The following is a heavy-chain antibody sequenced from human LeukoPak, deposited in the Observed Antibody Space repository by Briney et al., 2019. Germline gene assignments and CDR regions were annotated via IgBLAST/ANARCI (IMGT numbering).Heavy chain of an antibody. V-gene: IGHV3-74*01. D-gene: IGHD1-26*01. J-gene: IGHJ6*02. CDR3: ARVRSGSSAGNYGMDV. Sequence: GGSLRLPCAASGFTFSSYWMHWVRQAPGKGLVSVSRINSDGSSTTYADSVKGRFTISGDIAKNTLYLRMKSLRAEDTAVYYCARVRSGSSAGNYGMDVWGQGTTVTVSS. CDR2: INSDGSST. CDR1: GFTFSSYW.